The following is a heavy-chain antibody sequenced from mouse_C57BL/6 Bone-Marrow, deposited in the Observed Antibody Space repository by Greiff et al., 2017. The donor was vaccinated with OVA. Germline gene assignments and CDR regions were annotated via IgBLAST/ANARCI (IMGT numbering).Heavy chain of an antibody. CDR1: GYTFTSYG. Sequence: QVQLQQSGAELARPGASVTLSCKASGYTFTSYGISWVKQRTGQGLEWIGEIYPRSGNTYYNAKFKGKATLTADKSSSTAYMELRSLTSEESAVYFFEICWLPYYYAKDYGGQGTSVTVSS. CDR3: EICWLPYYYAKDY. CDR2: IYPRSGNT. D-gene: IGHD2-2*01. V-gene: IGHV1-81*01. J-gene: IGHJ4*01.